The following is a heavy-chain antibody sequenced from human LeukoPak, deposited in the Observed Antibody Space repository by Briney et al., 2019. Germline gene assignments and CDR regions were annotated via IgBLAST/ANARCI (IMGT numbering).Heavy chain of an antibody. V-gene: IGHV3-11*01. D-gene: IGHD5-24*01. CDR3: AKNAGDGRYYYYLDV. CDR2: ISSSGSTI. Sequence: GGSLRLSCAASGFTFSDYYMSWIRQAPGKGLEWVSYISSSGSTIYYADSVKGRFTISRDNAKNSLYLQMNSLRAEDTAIYFCAKNAGDGRYYYYLDVWGKGTPVTVSS. CDR1: GFTFSDYY. J-gene: IGHJ6*03.